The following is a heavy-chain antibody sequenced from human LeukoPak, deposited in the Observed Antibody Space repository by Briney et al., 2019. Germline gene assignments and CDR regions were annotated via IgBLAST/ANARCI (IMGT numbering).Heavy chain of an antibody. CDR1: GGSISNYY. CDR3: AREGYSSGWYVDY. V-gene: IGHV4-59*01. J-gene: IGHJ4*02. CDR2: IYYSGSA. D-gene: IGHD6-19*01. Sequence: PSETLSLTCTVSGGSISNYYWSWIRQPPGKGLEWIGYIYYSGSANYNPSLKSRVTISVDTSKTQFSLNLSSVTAADTAVYYCAREGYSSGWYVDYWGQGTLVTVSS.